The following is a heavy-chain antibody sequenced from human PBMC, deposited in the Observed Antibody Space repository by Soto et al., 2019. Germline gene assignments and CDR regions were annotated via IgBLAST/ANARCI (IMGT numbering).Heavy chain of an antibody. Sequence: SETLSLTCTVSGGSISSGGYSWSWIRQPPGRGLEWIGYIYHSGSTYYNPSLKSRVTISVDRSKNQFSLKLSSVTAADTAVYYCARVGYCSSTSCLGGWFDPWGQGTLVTVSS. CDR2: IYHSGST. D-gene: IGHD2-2*03. CDR1: GGSISSGGYS. J-gene: IGHJ5*02. CDR3: ARVGYCSSTSCLGGWFDP. V-gene: IGHV4-30-2*01.